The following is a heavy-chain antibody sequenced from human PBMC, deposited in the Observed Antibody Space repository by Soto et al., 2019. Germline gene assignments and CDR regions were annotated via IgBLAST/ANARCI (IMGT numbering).Heavy chain of an antibody. V-gene: IGHV1-8*01. CDR2: MNPNSGNA. CDR3: ARGGLGLGYTYGSDY. CDR1: GYTFTRYD. Sequence: ASVKVSCKASGYTFTRYDINWVRQATGQGLEWMGWMNPNSGNAGYAQKFKGRVTMTRNTSIDTAYMELSSLRSEDRAVYYCARGGLGLGYTYGSDYWGQGTLVTVSS. D-gene: IGHD5-18*01. J-gene: IGHJ4*02.